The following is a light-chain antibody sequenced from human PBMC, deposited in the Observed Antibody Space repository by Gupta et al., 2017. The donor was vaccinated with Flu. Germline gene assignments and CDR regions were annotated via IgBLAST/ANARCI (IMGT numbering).Light chain of an antibody. J-gene: IGKJ2*02. Sequence: TLSLSPGERATLSCGASQSFSSNLLAWYQQKPGLAPRLIIYDAFNRTAGTPDRFSGSGSGTDFTPTISRLEPEDFAVYYCQQYVGSPPWTFGQGTKLEI. CDR3: QQYVGSPPWT. CDR2: DAF. CDR1: QSFSSNL. V-gene: IGKV3D-20*01.